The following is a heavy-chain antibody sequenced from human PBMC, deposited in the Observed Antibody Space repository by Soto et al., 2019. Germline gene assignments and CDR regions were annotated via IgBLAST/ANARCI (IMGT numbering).Heavy chain of an antibody. D-gene: IGHD3-3*01. V-gene: IGHV4-4*02. Sequence: QVQLQESGPGLVKPSGTLSLTCAVSGGSISSTNWWSWARQPPGKGLEWIGEIDLSGNTNYNPSLKRRVTMSVDKSKNQLSLNLSSVTAADTAIYYCAREESACDPFAYWGQGTLVTVSS. CDR1: GGSISSTNW. J-gene: IGHJ4*02. CDR3: AREESACDPFAY. CDR2: IDLSGNT.